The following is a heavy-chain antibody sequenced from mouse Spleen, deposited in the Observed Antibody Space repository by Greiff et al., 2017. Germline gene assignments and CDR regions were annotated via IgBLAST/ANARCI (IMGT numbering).Heavy chain of an antibody. D-gene: IGHD3-3*01. CDR2: IYPRSGNT. CDR3: ARSGGDVGYFDV. Sequence: QVQLKESGAELARPGASVKLSCKASGYTFTSYGISWVKQRTGQGLEWIGEIYPRSGNTYYNEKFKGKATLTADKSSSTAYMELRSLTSEDSAVYFCARSGGDVGYFDVWGAGTTVTVSS. CDR1: GYTFTSYG. J-gene: IGHJ1*01. V-gene: IGHV1-81*01.